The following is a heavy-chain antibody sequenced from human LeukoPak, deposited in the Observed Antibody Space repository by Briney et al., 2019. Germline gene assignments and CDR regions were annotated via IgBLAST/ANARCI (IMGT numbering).Heavy chain of an antibody. CDR3: ARDGVEWFGELSDSYYYGMDV. D-gene: IGHD3-10*01. CDR1: GYTFTGYY. CDR2: INPSGGST. J-gene: IGHJ6*02. Sequence: ASVKVSCKASGYTFTGYYMHWVRQAPGQGLEWMGIINPSGGSTSYAQKFQGRVTMTRDTSTSTVYMELSSLRSEDTAVYYCARDGVEWFGELSDSYYYGMDVWGQGTTVTVSS. V-gene: IGHV1-46*01.